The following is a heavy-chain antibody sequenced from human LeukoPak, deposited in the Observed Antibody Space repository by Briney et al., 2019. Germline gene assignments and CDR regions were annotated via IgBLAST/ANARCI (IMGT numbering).Heavy chain of an antibody. CDR1: GFTFNNYA. J-gene: IGHJ4*02. Sequence: GGSLRLSCAASGFTFNNYAMNWVRQAPGKGLEWVSSISGSGGNTYYADSVKGRFTISRDNAKNSLYLQMNSLRAGDTAVYYCATVPGYSSGWYYYWGQGTLVTVSS. CDR2: ISGSGGNT. D-gene: IGHD6-19*01. CDR3: ATVPGYSSGWYYY. V-gene: IGHV3-23*01.